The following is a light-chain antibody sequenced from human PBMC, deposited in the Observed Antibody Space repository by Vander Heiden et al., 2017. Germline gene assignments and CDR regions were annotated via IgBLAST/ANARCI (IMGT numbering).Light chain of an antibody. J-gene: IGLJ1*01. Sequence: SAPTQPASVFGSPGQSITISCTGTSGDVGGYDYVSWYQQLPGKAPKLMLYDVSVRPSGVSNRFSGSKSGNTASLTISGLQAEDEADYYCSSYTSSSQEVFGTGTKVTVL. CDR3: SSYTSSSQEV. V-gene: IGLV2-14*03. CDR2: DVS. CDR1: SGDVGGYDY.